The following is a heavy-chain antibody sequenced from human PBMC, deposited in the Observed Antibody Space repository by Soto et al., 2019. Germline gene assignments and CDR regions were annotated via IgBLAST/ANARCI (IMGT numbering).Heavy chain of an antibody. V-gene: IGHV4-4*07. Sequence: KASETLSLTCTVSGGSFNGYYWSWIRQPAGKGLESIGRMYTSGSTNYNPSLKSRVTMSIDTSENQFSLKLTSVTAADTAVYYCARGTLMDYYDSSGYYFDYWGQGTRVTVSS. CDR1: GGSFNGYY. CDR2: MYTSGST. CDR3: ARGTLMDYYDSSGYYFDY. J-gene: IGHJ4*02. D-gene: IGHD3-22*01.